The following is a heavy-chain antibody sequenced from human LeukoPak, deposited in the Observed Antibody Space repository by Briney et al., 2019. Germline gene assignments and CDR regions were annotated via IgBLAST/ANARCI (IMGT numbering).Heavy chain of an antibody. CDR3: ARDRPTMFSYMDV. J-gene: IGHJ6*03. D-gene: IGHD3-9*01. CDR1: AFTFSSYS. V-gene: IGHV3-48*01. CDR2: ISGSSGTI. Sequence: PGGSLRLSCAASAFTFSSYSMNWVRQAPGKGLEWVSYISGSSGTIYYADSVKGRFTISRDNAKSSLYLQMNSLRAEDTAVYYCARDRPTMFSYMDVWGKGTTVTVSS.